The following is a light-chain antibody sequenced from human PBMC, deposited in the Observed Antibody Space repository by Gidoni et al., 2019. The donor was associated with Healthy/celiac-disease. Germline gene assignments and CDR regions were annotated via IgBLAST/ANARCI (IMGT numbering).Light chain of an antibody. CDR3: QQYNNWPMYT. Sequence: EIVMTQSPATLSVSPGERATLSCRASQSGSSNLTWYQQKPGQAPRLLIYGASTRATGIPARFSGSGSGTEFTLTISSRQSEDFAVYYCQQYNNWPMYTFGQGTKLEIK. CDR1: QSGSSN. J-gene: IGKJ2*01. CDR2: GAS. V-gene: IGKV3-15*01.